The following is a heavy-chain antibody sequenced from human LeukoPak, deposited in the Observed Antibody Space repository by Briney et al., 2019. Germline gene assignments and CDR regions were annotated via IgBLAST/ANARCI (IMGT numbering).Heavy chain of an antibody. CDR3: ARTYCSSTSCYYGGFDI. Sequence: SETLSLTCTVSGGSISSYYWSWIRQPPGKGLEWIGYIYYSGSTNYNPSLKSRLTTSVDTSKNQFSLKLSSVTAADTAVYYCARTYCSSTSCYYGGFDIWGQGTMVTVSS. CDR1: GGSISSYY. CDR2: IYYSGST. V-gene: IGHV4-59*01. D-gene: IGHD2-2*01. J-gene: IGHJ3*02.